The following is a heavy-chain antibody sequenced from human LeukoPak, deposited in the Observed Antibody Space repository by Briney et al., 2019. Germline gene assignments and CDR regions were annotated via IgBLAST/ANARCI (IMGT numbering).Heavy chain of an antibody. CDR1: GFTFSSYS. CDR2: ISSSSSTI. V-gene: IGHV3-48*01. CDR3: ARGIPAAAGTWGWYYFDY. J-gene: IGHJ4*02. Sequence: GGSLRLSYAASGFTFSSYSMNWVRQAPGKGLEWVSYISSSSSTIYYADSVKGRFTISRDNAKNSLYLQMNSLRAEDTAVYYCARGIPAAAGTWGWYYFDYWGQGTLVTVSS. D-gene: IGHD6-13*01.